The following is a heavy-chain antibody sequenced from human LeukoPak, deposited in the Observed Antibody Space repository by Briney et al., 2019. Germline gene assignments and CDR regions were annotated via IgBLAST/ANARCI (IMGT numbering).Heavy chain of an antibody. Sequence: GGSLRLSCAASGFTVSSNYMNWVRQAPGMGLEWVSVLYSAGNTFYADSVKGRFTISRDNSKNTLYLQMNSLRPEDAAVYYCARAREYLAIDYWGQGTLVTVSS. CDR1: GFTVSSNY. V-gene: IGHV3-66*02. CDR3: ARAREYLAIDY. D-gene: IGHD2/OR15-2a*01. J-gene: IGHJ4*02. CDR2: LYSAGNT.